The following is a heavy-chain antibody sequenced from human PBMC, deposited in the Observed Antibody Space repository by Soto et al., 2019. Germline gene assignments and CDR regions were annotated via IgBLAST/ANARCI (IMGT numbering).Heavy chain of an antibody. CDR3: ATPLNYDFLTGPTSYLFAY. CDR2: IYYSGST. CDR1: GGSISSGGYY. J-gene: IGHJ4*02. Sequence: SETLSLTCTVSGGSISSGGYYWSWIRQHPGKGLEWIGYIYYSGSTYYNPSLKSRVTISVDTSKNQFSLKLSSVTAAATAVYDCATPLNYDFLTGPTSYLFAYWAQGTLVTVSS. D-gene: IGHD3-9*01. V-gene: IGHV4-31*03.